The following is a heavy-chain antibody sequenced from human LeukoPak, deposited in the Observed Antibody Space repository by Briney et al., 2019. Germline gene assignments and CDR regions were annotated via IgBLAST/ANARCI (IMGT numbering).Heavy chain of an antibody. D-gene: IGHD3/OR15-3a*01. V-gene: IGHV3-23*01. Sequence: PGGSLRLSCVPSVFTFSSYAMSWVRQTPGKGLEWVSAISGSGGSTYYADSVKGRFTISRDNSKNTLYLQMSSLRAEDTAVYYCANPPFFGWLVFDYRGQGTLVTVSS. CDR2: ISGSGGST. J-gene: IGHJ4*02. CDR3: ANPPFFGWLVFDY. CDR1: VFTFSSYA.